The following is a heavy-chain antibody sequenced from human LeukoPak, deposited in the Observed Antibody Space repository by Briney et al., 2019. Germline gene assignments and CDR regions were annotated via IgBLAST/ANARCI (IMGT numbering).Heavy chain of an antibody. CDR3: AKPYYYDSTGYEYYYYGMDV. D-gene: IGHD3-22*01. Sequence: GGSLRLSCAGSVFTFSRYAMSWVRQSPGKGLEGVSDISRSSGSTYYADSVKGRSTISRHNSKNTLYLQMSSLRAEDTAIYYCAKPYYYDSTGYEYYYYGMDVWGQGTTVTVPS. CDR2: ISRSSGST. J-gene: IGHJ6*02. V-gene: IGHV3-23*01. CDR1: VFTFSRYA.